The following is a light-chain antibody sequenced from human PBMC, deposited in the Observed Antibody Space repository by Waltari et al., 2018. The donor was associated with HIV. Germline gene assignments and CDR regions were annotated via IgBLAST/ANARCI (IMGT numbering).Light chain of an antibody. CDR1: QSLLYSNGYNY. J-gene: IGKJ2*01. CDR3: MQALQIPPT. V-gene: IGKV2-28*01. Sequence: DIVMTQSPLSLPVTPGEPASISCRSSQSLLYSNGYNYLDWYLQKPGQSPQLLIYLGSNRASGVPDRFSGSESGTDFTLEISRVEAEDVGVYYCMQALQIPPTFGQGTKLEIK. CDR2: LGS.